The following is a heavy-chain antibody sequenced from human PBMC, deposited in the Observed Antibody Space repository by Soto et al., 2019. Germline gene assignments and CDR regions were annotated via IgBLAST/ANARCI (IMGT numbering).Heavy chain of an antibody. CDR2: ISSNGGST. J-gene: IGHJ4*02. D-gene: IGHD3-3*01. CDR1: GVTFISYA. CDR3: VKSRSGYYDFWSGYRRPPYYFDY. V-gene: IGHV3-64D*08. Sequence: GGSLRLSCSASGVTFISYAMHWVRQATGKGLEYVSAISSNGGSTYYADSVKGRFTISRDNSKNTLYLQMSSLRAEDTAVYYCVKSRSGYYDFWSGYRRPPYYFDYWGQGTLVTVSS.